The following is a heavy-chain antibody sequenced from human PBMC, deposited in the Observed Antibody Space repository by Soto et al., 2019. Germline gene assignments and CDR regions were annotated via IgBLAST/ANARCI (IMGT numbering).Heavy chain of an antibody. CDR1: GFTFSSYS. CDR2: ISSSSSTI. D-gene: IGHD3-22*01. J-gene: IGHJ4*02. V-gene: IGHV3-48*02. CDR3: TTDDYDSSGYPVG. Sequence: GGSLRLSCAASGFTFSSYSMNWFRQAPGKGLEWVSYISSSSSTIYYADSVKGRFTISRDNAKNSLYLQMNSLRDEDTAVYYCTTDDYDSSGYPVGWGQGTLVTVSS.